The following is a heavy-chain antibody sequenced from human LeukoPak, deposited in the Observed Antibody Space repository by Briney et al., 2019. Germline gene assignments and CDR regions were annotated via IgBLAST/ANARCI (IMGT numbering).Heavy chain of an antibody. CDR3: AREGHTSGYCGTFDV. Sequence: GGSLRLPCATSGFTFNRFGMHWVRQAPGKGPEWVSTPLFDGFSNYYAVSLKGRLSISRDDSKNTVYLQMNSLRLEDTAVYYCAREGHTSGYCGTFDVWGQGTTVVVSS. J-gene: IGHJ3*01. CDR2: PLFDGFSN. V-gene: IGHV3-30*19. CDR1: GFTFNRFG. D-gene: IGHD3-22*01.